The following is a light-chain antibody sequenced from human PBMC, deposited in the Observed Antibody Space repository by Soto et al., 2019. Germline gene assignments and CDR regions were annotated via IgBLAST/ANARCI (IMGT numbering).Light chain of an antibody. CDR1: SSDVGGYNY. V-gene: IGLV2-14*01. Sequence: QSVLTQPASVSGSPGQSITISCTGTSSDVGGYNYVSWYQQHPGKAPKLMIYDVSNRPSGVSNRFSGSKSGNTASLTISGLQAEDEADYYCSSYTSSSTLDVVFGGGIKLTVL. CDR3: SSYTSSSTLDVV. CDR2: DVS. J-gene: IGLJ2*01.